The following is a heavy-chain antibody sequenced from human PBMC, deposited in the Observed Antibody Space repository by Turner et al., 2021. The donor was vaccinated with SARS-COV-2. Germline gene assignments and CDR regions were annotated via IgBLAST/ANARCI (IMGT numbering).Heavy chain of an antibody. CDR2: IIPILGIA. CDR3: ARHDFGGNEINY. J-gene: IGHJ4*02. CDR1: GGPFSSYA. V-gene: IGHV1-69*04. D-gene: IGHD4-17*01. Sequence: VQLVQSGAAVTQPASSLKVSCKASGGPFSSYAISWVRQAPGQGLEWMVRIIPILGIANHSQKFQGRVTITAEKSTSTAYMELISLRSEDTAVYYCARHDFGGNEINYWGQGTLVTVSS.